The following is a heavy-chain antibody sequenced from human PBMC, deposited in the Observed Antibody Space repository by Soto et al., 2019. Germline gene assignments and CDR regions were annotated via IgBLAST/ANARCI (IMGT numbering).Heavy chain of an antibody. CDR1: GFTFSDYY. CDR3: ARTRSGPDDY. Sequence: TGGSLRLSCAASGFTFSDYYMSWIRQAPGKGLEWVSYISSSSSYTNYADSVKGRFTISRDNAKNSLYLQMNSLRAEDTAVYYCARTRSGPDDYWGQGTLVTVSS. J-gene: IGHJ4*02. CDR2: ISSSSSYT. D-gene: IGHD3-10*01. V-gene: IGHV3-11*06.